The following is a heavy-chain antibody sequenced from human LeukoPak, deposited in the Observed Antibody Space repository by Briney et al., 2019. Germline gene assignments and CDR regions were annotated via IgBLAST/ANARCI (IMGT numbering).Heavy chain of an antibody. J-gene: IGHJ4*02. D-gene: IGHD5-18*01. V-gene: IGHV4-34*01. CDR1: GGSFSGYY. Sequence: PSETLSLTCAVYGGSFSGYYWSWIRQPPGKGLEWIGEINHSGSTNYNPSLKSRVTISVDTSKNQFSLKLSSVTAADTAVYYCASRSSSGYSYGYREDYWGQGTLVTASS. CDR2: INHSGST. CDR3: ASRSSSGYSYGYREDY.